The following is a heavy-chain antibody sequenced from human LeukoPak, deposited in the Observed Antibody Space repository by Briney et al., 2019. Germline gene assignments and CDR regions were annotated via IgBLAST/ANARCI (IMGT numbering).Heavy chain of an antibody. D-gene: IGHD6-13*01. CDR2: ITRGSSVGT. CDR3: ARILDSSSSDAFDI. V-gene: IGHV3-23*01. J-gene: IGHJ3*02. CDR1: GFTFSIYD. Sequence: GQSLRLSCAASGFTFSIYDMYWIRQAPGKGLECVSVITRGSSVGTYYADSVKGRFTISRDNSKNTLYLQMNNLRADDTAVYYCARILDSSSSDAFDIWGQGTMVTVSS.